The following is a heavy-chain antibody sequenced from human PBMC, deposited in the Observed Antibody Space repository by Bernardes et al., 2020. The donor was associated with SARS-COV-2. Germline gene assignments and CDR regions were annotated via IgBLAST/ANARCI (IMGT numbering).Heavy chain of an antibody. CDR1: GFTFSDYS. Sequence: GGSLRLSCVASGFTFSDYSMNWVRQASGKGLEWVGRIRSKANSYATAYGESVKGRFTISRDDSKNTAYLQMNSLKTEDTAVYYCSKQRSSGGDIWGQGTMVTVSS. CDR3: SKQRSSGGDI. V-gene: IGHV3-73*01. D-gene: IGHD2-15*01. J-gene: IGHJ3*02. CDR2: IRSKANSYAT.